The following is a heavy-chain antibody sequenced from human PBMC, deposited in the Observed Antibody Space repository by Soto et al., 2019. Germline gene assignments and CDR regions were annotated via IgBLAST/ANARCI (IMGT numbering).Heavy chain of an antibody. CDR2: ISGSGGTT. J-gene: IGHJ4*02. V-gene: IGHV3-23*01. Sequence: GGSLRLSCAASCVTFRHVGMRWVRQAPGKGLEWVSAISGSGGTTYYADSVEGRFTISRDNSKNTLYLQMNSLRAEDTALYHCAKAKGGWYNDYWGQGTLVTVSS. CDR3: AKAKGGWYNDY. D-gene: IGHD6-19*01. CDR1: CVTFRHVG.